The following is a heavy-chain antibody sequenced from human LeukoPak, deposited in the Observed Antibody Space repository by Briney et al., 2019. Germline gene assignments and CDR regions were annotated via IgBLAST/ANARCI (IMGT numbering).Heavy chain of an antibody. J-gene: IGHJ4*02. CDR1: GFTFSSYS. CDR2: ISSSSSYI. V-gene: IGHV3-21*01. Sequence: GGSLRLSCAASGFTFSSYSMNWVRQAPGKGLEWVSSISSSSSYIYYADSVKGRFTISRDNAKNSLYLQMNSLRAEDTAVYYCARDVYCSTTSCGGFDYWGQGTLVTVSS. D-gene: IGHD2-2*01. CDR3: ARDVYCSTTSCGGFDY.